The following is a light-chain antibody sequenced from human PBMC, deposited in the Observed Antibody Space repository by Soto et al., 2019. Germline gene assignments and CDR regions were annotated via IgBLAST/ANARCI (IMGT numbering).Light chain of an antibody. CDR2: EVS. V-gene: IGLV2-23*02. CDR1: SSDVGSYNL. Sequence: QSALTQPASVSGSPGQSITISCTGTSSDVGSYNLVSWYQQHPGKAHKLMIYEVSKRPSGVSNRFSGSKSGNTASLTISGLQAEDEADYYCCSYAGSSTYVFGTGTKV. CDR3: CSYAGSSTYV. J-gene: IGLJ1*01.